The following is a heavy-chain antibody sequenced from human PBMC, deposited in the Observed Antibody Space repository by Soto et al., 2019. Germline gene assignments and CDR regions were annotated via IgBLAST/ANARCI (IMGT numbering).Heavy chain of an antibody. V-gene: IGHV4-59*08. J-gene: IGHJ4*02. Sequence: QVQLQESGPALVKPSETLSLTCTVSGGSISSYYWSWIRQPPGKGLGCIGYIYYSGSTNYNPSLKSRVTISVDTSKNQFSLKLSSVTAADTAVYYCARRTSGGPFDYWGQGTLVTVSS. D-gene: IGHD3-16*01. CDR1: GGSISSYY. CDR2: IYYSGST. CDR3: ARRTSGGPFDY.